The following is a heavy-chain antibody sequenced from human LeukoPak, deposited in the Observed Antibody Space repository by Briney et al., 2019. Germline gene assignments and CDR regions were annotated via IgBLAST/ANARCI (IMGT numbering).Heavy chain of an antibody. CDR3: ARDIYDSSGLDAFDI. D-gene: IGHD3-22*01. V-gene: IGHV4-4*07. CDR2: IYNSGST. CDR1: GDSISNHY. Sequence: NPSETLSLTCTVSGDSISNHYWSWIRQPAGKELEWIGRIYNSGSTNYNPSLKSRVTMSVDTSKNQFSLKLSSVTAADTAVYYCARDIYDSSGLDAFDIWGQGTMVTVSS. J-gene: IGHJ3*02.